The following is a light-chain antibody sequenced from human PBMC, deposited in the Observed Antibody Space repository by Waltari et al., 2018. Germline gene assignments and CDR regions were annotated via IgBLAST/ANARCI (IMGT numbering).Light chain of an antibody. CDR3: ATWEDSLNGWV. CDR2: TNT. Sequence: QSVVIQSPSASGTPGQRVTIPCSGSSSNIGGNDVYWYHHFPGPAPKLLIYTNTRWPSGGPDRFSGSKSGTSASLVISGLQSEDESDDYCATWEDSLNGWVFGGGTKLTVL. V-gene: IGLV1-44*01. J-gene: IGLJ3*02. CDR1: SSNIGGND.